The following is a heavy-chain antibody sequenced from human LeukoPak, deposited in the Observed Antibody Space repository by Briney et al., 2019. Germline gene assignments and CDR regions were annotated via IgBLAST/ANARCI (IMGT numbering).Heavy chain of an antibody. V-gene: IGHV4-39*01. J-gene: IGHJ4*02. D-gene: IGHD3-10*01. Sequence: SETLSLTCIVSDGSISSSSFYWGWIRQPPGKGLEWIGSMYYTGSYTGTTYYNPSRESRVTVSVDTSKNLCSLKLTSVTAADTAVYYCVGEEYGTGSYYKSSDWGQGTLVTVSS. CDR3: VGEEYGTGSYYKSSD. CDR2: MYYTGSYTGTT. CDR1: DGSISSSSFY.